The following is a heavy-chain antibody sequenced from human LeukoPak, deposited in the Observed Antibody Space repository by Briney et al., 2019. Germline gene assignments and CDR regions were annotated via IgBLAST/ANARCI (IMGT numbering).Heavy chain of an antibody. Sequence: PGGSLRLSCLTSGFTLSTNAMSWVRQAPGKGLEWISGISGSGASTYYADSVKGRFTISRDDSRNTLYLQMNSLRGDDTAVYYCAKDVGKWESLHFFDYWCQGTLVTVSS. V-gene: IGHV3-23*01. J-gene: IGHJ4*02. CDR3: AKDVGKWESLHFFDY. CDR1: GFTLSTNA. CDR2: ISGSGAST. D-gene: IGHD1-26*01.